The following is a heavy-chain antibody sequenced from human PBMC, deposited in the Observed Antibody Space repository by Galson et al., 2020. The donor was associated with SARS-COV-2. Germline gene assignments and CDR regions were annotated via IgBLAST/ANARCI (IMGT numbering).Heavy chain of an antibody. CDR3: AKDSPIAAASYFDH. CDR2: INWDGSTT. J-gene: IGHJ4*02. CDR1: GFTFDDYT. Sequence: GGSLRLSCAASGFTFDDYTMHWVRQVPGKGLEWVALINWDGSTTYYADSVKGRFTISRDNSKNSLFLQMNSLRTEDAALYYCAKDSPIAAASYFDHWGQGTPVTVSS. D-gene: IGHD6-25*01. V-gene: IGHV3-43*01.